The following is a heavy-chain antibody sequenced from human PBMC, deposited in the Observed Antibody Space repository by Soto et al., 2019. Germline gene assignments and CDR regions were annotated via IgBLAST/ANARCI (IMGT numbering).Heavy chain of an antibody. D-gene: IGHD4-4*01. CDR1: GFTFSRHG. CDR2: IKHDGSVQ. J-gene: IGHJ4*02. V-gene: IGHV3-7*03. CDR3: ARAPYSNAWYRFDL. Sequence: PGGSLRLSCAASGFTFSRHGMSWVRQAPGKGLEWVADIKHDGSVQYYVDSVKGRLTISRDNAKKQLYLQMNGLRAEDTALYYCARAPYSNAWYRFDLWGQGTLVTVSS.